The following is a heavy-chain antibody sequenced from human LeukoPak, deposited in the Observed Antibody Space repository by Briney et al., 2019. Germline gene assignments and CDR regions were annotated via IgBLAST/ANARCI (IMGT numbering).Heavy chain of an antibody. D-gene: IGHD3-22*01. CDR3: ARDAYYYDSSGYYYPRDY. CDR2: ISASNGNT. V-gene: IGHV1-18*01. CDR1: GYTFTSYG. J-gene: IGHJ4*02. Sequence: ASVKVSCKASGYTFTSYGISWVRQAPGQGLEWMGWISASNGNTNYAQKLQGRVTMTTDTSTSTAYMELRSLRSDDTAVYYCARDAYYYDSSGYYYPRDYWGQGTLVTVSS.